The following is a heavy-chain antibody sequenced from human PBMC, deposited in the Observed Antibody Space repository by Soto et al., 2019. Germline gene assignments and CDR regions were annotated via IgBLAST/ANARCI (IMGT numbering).Heavy chain of an antibody. V-gene: IGHV3-33*01. Sequence: GGSLRLSCAASGFTFSSYGMHWVRQAPGKGLEWVAVIWYDGSNKYYADSVKGRFTISRDNSKNTLYLQMNSLRAEDTAVYYCARAEARITIFGVVTSYYGMDVWGQGTTGTVSS. D-gene: IGHD3-3*01. CDR3: ARAEARITIFGVVTSYYGMDV. CDR2: IWYDGSNK. CDR1: GFTFSSYG. J-gene: IGHJ6*02.